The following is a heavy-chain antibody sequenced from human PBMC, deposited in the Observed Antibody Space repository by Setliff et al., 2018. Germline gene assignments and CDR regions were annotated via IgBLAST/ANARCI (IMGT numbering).Heavy chain of an antibody. D-gene: IGHD3-22*01. CDR1: GDFISSGGYT. V-gene: IGHV4-31*03. Sequence: SETLSLTCNVSGDFISSGGYTWNWIRQHPEMGLEWIGYIFYNGNTFYNPSLQSRVTISVDTSKNQFSLKLTPLNAADSAVYYCARASHSYGSPNWFDPWGPGTLVTVSS. CDR2: IFYNGNT. CDR3: ARASHSYGSPNWFDP. J-gene: IGHJ5*02.